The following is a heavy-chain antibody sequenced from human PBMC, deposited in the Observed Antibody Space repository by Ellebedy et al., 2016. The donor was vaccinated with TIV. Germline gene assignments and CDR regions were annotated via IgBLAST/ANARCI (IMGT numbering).Heavy chain of an antibody. CDR2: ISYDGSNK. Sequence: GESLKISCAASGFTFSSYGMHWVRQAPGKGLEWVAVISYDGSNKYYADSVKGRFTISRDNSKNTLYLQMNSLRAEDTAVYYCARPPVAGSYWYFDLWGRGTLVTVSS. D-gene: IGHD6-19*01. CDR1: GFTFSSYG. J-gene: IGHJ2*01. CDR3: ARPPVAGSYWYFDL. V-gene: IGHV3-30*03.